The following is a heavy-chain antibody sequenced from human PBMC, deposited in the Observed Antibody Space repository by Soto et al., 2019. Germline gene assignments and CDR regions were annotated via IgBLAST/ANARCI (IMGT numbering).Heavy chain of an antibody. CDR2: IIPIFGTA. D-gene: IGHD3-22*01. CDR3: ARPTRFYYDSSGQSAWFDP. J-gene: IGHJ5*02. CDR1: GGTFSTHA. Sequence: SVKVSCKASGGTFSTHAISWVRQAPGKRPVWMGGIIPIFGTANYAQKFQGRVTITADESTTPAYMELSSLRSEDTAVYYCARPTRFYYDSSGQSAWFDPWGQGTLVTVSS. V-gene: IGHV1-69*13.